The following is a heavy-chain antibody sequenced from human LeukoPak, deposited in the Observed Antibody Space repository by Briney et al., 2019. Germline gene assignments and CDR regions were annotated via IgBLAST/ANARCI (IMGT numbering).Heavy chain of an antibody. D-gene: IGHD2-21*02. J-gene: IGHJ3*02. V-gene: IGHV3-53*01. CDR1: GFTVSSNY. Sequence: PGGSLRLSCAASGFTVSSNYMSWVRQAPGKGLEWVSVIYSGGSTYYADSVKGRFTISRDNSKNTLYLQMNSLRAEDTAVYYCARHSGVVTAMSAFDIWGQGTMATVSS. CDR2: IYSGGST. CDR3: ARHSGVVTAMSAFDI.